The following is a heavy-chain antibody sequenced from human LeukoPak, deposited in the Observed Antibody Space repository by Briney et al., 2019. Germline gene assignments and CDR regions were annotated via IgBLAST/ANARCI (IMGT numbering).Heavy chain of an antibody. V-gene: IGHV4-30-2*01. D-gene: IGHD3-22*01. CDR2: IYHSGST. Sequence: PSETLSLTCAVSGGSISSGGYSWGWLRQPPGKGLEWIGYIYHSGSTYYNPSLKSRVTISVDRSKNQFSLKLSSVTAADTAVYYCARGMGYDSSGYYGYYFDYWGQGTLVTVSS. J-gene: IGHJ4*02. CDR3: ARGMGYDSSGYYGYYFDY. CDR1: GGSISSGGYS.